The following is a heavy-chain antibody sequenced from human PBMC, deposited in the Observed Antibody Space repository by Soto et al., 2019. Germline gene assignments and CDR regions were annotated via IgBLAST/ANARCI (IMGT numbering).Heavy chain of an antibody. J-gene: IGHJ6*02. D-gene: IGHD5-12*01. V-gene: IGHV1-69*13. CDR1: GGTFSSYA. Sequence: ASVKVSCKASGGTFSSYAISWVRQAPGQGLEWMGGIIPIFGTANYAQKFQGRVTITADESTSTAYMELSSLRSEDTAVYYCARGRKTRDGYNYWVAGYYYYGMDVWGQGTTVTVSS. CDR2: IIPIFGTA. CDR3: ARGRKTRDGYNYWVAGYYYYGMDV.